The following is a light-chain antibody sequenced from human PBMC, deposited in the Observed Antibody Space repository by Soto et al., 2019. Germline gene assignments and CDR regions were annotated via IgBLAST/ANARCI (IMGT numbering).Light chain of an antibody. CDR2: ECS. CDR1: SSDVGSHNL. Sequence: QSALTQPASVSGSPGQSITISCTVTSSDVGSHNLVSWYQQHPGKAPKLMIYECSKRPSGVSNRFSGSKSGNTASLTISGLQAEDEADSYCCSYAGSSTWVFGGGTKVTVL. CDR3: CSYAGSSTWV. J-gene: IGLJ3*02. V-gene: IGLV2-23*01.